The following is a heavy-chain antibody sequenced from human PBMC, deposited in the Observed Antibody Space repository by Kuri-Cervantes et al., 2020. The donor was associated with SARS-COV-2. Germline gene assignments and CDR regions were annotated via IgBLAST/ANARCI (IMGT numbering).Heavy chain of an antibody. CDR2: IIPIFGTA. D-gene: IGHD3-3*01. CDR3: ATERGHYYDFWSGYQAGGMNV. J-gene: IGHJ6*02. CDR1: GGTFSSYA. Sequence: LVKVSCKASGGTFSSYAIGWVRQAPGQGLEWMGGIIPIFGTANYAQKFQGRVTITADESTSTAYMELSSLRSEDTAVYYCATERGHYYDFWSGYQAGGMNVWGQGTTVTVSS. V-gene: IGHV1-69*13.